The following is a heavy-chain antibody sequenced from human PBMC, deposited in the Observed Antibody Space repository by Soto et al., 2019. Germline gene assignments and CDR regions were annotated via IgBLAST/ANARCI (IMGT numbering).Heavy chain of an antibody. CDR1: GLTFSRYS. J-gene: IGHJ6*03. CDR2: ISSSSSTI. CDR3: ARASGDYFNYYNYYMDV. Sequence: GGSLRLCYAGSGLTFSRYSMNWVRQAPGKGLEWVSYISSSSSTIYYGDSVRGRFTISRDNAKNSLYLQMNSLRAEDTAVYYCARASGDYFNYYNYYMDVWGKGTTVTVSS. D-gene: IGHD4-17*01. V-gene: IGHV3-48*01.